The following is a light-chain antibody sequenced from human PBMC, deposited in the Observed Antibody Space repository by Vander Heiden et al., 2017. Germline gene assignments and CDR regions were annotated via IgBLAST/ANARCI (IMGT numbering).Light chain of an antibody. CDR1: QYISNY. J-gene: IGKJ4*01. V-gene: IGKV1-39*01. CDR2: AAS. CDR3: QRSLTTAIT. Sequence: DIQMTQSPSSLSASVGDRVTSTCRASQYISNYLKWYQQKPGKAPKLLIYAASNFQSPVPSRFSGTGSGTDFTLSIIRLQPEDFATYYCQRSLTTAITFGGGTKLEIK.